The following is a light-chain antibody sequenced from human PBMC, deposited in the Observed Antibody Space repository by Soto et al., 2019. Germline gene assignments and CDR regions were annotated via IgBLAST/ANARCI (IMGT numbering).Light chain of an antibody. CDR2: ANT. J-gene: IGLJ1*01. CDR3: QSYDSSLSGYV. Sequence: QSVLTQPPSVSGAPGQRVTISCTGSSSSIGAGYDVHWYQQLPRTAPKLLIYANTNRPSGVPDRFSGSKSDTSASLAITGLQAEDEADYYCQSYDSSLSGYVFGTGTKLTVL. CDR1: SSSIGAGYD. V-gene: IGLV1-40*01.